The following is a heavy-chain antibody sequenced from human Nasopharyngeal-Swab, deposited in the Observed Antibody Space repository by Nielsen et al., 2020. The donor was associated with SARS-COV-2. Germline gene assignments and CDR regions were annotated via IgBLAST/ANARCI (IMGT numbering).Heavy chain of an antibody. D-gene: IGHD4-23*01. CDR3: ARDRHGDDSRNYYYGMDV. V-gene: IGHV3-48*04. J-gene: IGHJ6*02. CDR2: ISSSGRTI. Sequence: GESLKISCAASGFTFSSYSMNWIRQAPGKGLEWLSYISSSGRTIYYVDSVKGRFTISRDNAKKSLYLQMNSLRAEDTAVYYCARDRHGDDSRNYYYGMDVWGQGTTVSVSS. CDR1: GFTFSSYS.